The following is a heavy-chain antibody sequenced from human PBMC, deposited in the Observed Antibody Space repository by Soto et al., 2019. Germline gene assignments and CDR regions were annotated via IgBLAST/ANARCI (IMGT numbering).Heavy chain of an antibody. Sequence: GGSLRLSCAASGFTFSSYAMSWVRLAPGKGLEWVSGISGSGGSTYYADSVKGRFTISRDNAKNTLYLQMNSLRAEDTDVYYCARDFEVVVVAAGYFDYWGQGTLVTVSS. CDR3: ARDFEVVVVAAGYFDY. D-gene: IGHD2-15*01. J-gene: IGHJ4*02. CDR1: GFTFSSYA. CDR2: ISGSGGST. V-gene: IGHV3-23*01.